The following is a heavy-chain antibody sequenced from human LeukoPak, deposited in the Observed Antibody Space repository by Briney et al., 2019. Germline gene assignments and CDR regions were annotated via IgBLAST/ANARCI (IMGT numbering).Heavy chain of an antibody. D-gene: IGHD3-3*01. CDR1: GSSISSYY. J-gene: IGHJ6*03. Sequence: SETLSLTCTVSGSSISSYYWSWIRQPPGKGLEWIGYIYYSGSTNYNPSLKSRVTISVDTSKNQFSLKLSSVTAADTAVYYCARVNDFWSGYFHYYYYYMDVWGKGTTVTVSS. CDR2: IYYSGST. V-gene: IGHV4-59*01. CDR3: ARVNDFWSGYFHYYYYYMDV.